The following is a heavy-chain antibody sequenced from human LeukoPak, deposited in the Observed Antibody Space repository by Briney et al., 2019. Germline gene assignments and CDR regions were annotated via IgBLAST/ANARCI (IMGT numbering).Heavy chain of an antibody. J-gene: IGHJ4*02. V-gene: IGHV3-11*04. CDR1: GFTFSDYY. CDR3: AREVVATSPHFDY. Sequence: GGSLRLSCAASGFTFSDYYMSWIRQAPGKGLEWVSYISSSGSTIYYADSVKGRFTISRDNAKNSLYLQMNSLRAEDTAVYYCAREVVATSPHFDYWGQGTLVTVSS. CDR2: ISSSGSTI. D-gene: IGHD5-12*01.